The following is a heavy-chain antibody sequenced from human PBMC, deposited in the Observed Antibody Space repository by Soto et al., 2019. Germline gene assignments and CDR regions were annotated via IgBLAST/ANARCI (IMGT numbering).Heavy chain of an antibody. D-gene: IGHD3-22*01. V-gene: IGHV1-69*01. J-gene: IGHJ4*02. CDR1: GGTFSSYA. CDR2: IIPIFGTA. Sequence: QVQLVQSGAEVKKPGSSVKVSCKASGGTFSSYAISWVRQAPGQGLEWMGGIIPIFGTANYAQKFQGRVTITADESTSTAYMELSSLRSEDTAVYYCARAGGYYDSSGYYYGGAYFDYGGQGTLVTVSS. CDR3: ARAGGYYDSSGYYYGGAYFDY.